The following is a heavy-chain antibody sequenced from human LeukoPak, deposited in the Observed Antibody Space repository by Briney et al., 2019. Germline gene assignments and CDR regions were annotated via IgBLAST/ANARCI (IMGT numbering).Heavy chain of an antibody. J-gene: IGHJ4*02. CDR2: ITTSDGNT. Sequence: GGSLRLSCAASGFTFSSYSMNWVRQAPGKGLEWVSTITTSDGNTYYADSVKGRFTVSRDNSKNTLFLQMNSLRAEDTAVYYCAKDGGLWVSAHWGDSWGRGTLVTVSS. CDR3: AKDGGLWVSAHWGDS. D-gene: IGHD7-27*01. CDR1: GFTFSSYS. V-gene: IGHV3-23*01.